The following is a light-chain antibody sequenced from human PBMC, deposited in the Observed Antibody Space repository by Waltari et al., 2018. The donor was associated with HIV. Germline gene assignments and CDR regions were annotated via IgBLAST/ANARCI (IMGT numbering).Light chain of an antibody. Sequence: IQITQSPYSLPASVGDSVTITCRASRFISNHLNWYRQRPGEAPKVLISASSNLQGGVPSTFSGSGSGTDFTLTITSLQPEDSATYFCQQSYSLPLTFGPGTKVEIK. CDR1: RFISNH. V-gene: IGKV1-39*01. CDR3: QQSYSLPLT. CDR2: ASS. J-gene: IGKJ3*01.